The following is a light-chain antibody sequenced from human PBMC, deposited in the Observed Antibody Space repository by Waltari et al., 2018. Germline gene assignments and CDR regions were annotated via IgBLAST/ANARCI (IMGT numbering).Light chain of an antibody. Sequence: QSALTQPRSVSGSPGQSVTISCSGSNSDVGGYNYVSWYQQHPGKAPKLMISDVTKRPSGVPERFSGSKSGNTASLTISGLQAEDEADYYCSSYAGSSVAFGGGTKLTVL. V-gene: IGLV2-11*01. CDR1: NSDVGGYNY. CDR3: SSYAGSSVA. CDR2: DVT. J-gene: IGLJ2*01.